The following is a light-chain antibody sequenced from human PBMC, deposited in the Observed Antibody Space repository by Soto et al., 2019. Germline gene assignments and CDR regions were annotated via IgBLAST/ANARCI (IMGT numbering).Light chain of an antibody. V-gene: IGKV1-5*01. Sequence: DIQMTQYPSTLSASVGDRVTITCRASQSISSWLAWYQQKPGKAPKLLIYDASSLEGGVPSRFSGSGSGTEFTLTISSLQPDDFGTYYCQQYNIYPLTFGGGTKVEIK. J-gene: IGKJ4*01. CDR3: QQYNIYPLT. CDR2: DAS. CDR1: QSISSW.